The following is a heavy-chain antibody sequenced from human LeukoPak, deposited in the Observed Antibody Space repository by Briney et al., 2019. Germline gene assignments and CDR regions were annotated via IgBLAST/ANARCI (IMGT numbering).Heavy chain of an antibody. CDR1: GFTFSSYA. Sequence: GGSLRLSCAASGFTFSSYAMHWVRQAPGKGLEWVAVISYDGSNKYYADSVKGRFTISRDNSKNTLYLQMNSLRVEDTAVYYCARGPRGGYNWFDPWGQGTLVTVSS. V-gene: IGHV3-30-3*01. D-gene: IGHD3-10*01. CDR2: ISYDGSNK. J-gene: IGHJ5*02. CDR3: ARGPRGGYNWFDP.